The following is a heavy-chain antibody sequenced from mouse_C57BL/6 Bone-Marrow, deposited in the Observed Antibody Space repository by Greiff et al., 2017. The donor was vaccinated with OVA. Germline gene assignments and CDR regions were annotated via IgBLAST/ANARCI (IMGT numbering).Heavy chain of an antibody. CDR3: ASTVVATVYYFDY. CDR1: GYTFTDYY. Sequence: VQLQQSGPELVKPGASVKISCKASGYTFTDYYMNWVKQSHGKSLEWIGDINPNNGGTSYNQKFKGKATLTVDKSSSTAYMELRSLTSEDSAVYYCASTVVATVYYFDYWGQGTTLTVSS. CDR2: INPNNGGT. D-gene: IGHD1-1*01. J-gene: IGHJ2*01. V-gene: IGHV1-26*01.